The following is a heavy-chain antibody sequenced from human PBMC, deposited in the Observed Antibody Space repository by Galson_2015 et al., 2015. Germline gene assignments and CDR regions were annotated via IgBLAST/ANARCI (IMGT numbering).Heavy chain of an antibody. CDR3: ARDWVTRNY. CDR1: GFTFDAYG. V-gene: IGHV3-7*03. D-gene: IGHD4-17*01. CDR2: IKQDGSEK. Sequence: SLRLSCAGSGFTFDAYGLTWVRQAPGKGLEWVANIKQDGSEKYYVDSVKGRFTISRDNAKNSLYLQMNSLRADDTAVYYCARDWVTRNYWGQGTLVTVSS. J-gene: IGHJ4*02.